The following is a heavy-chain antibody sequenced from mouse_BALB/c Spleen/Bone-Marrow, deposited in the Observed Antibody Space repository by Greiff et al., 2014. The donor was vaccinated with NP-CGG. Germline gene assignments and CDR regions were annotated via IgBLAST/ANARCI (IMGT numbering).Heavy chain of an antibody. CDR1: GYTFTSYV. Sequence: EVKLVESGPELVKPGASVKMSCKASGYTFTSYVMHWVKQKPGQGLEWIGYINPYNDGTKYNEKFKGMATLTSDRSSSTAYMELSSLTSEDSAVCYCAKGGNYRYDFDYWGQGTTLTVSS. CDR3: AKGGNYRYDFDY. D-gene: IGHD2-14*01. CDR2: INPYNDGT. J-gene: IGHJ2*01. V-gene: IGHV1-14*01.